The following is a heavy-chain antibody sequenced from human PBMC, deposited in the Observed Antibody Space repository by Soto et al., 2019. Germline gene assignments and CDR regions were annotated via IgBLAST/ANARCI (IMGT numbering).Heavy chain of an antibody. CDR3: ARDRSYYDSSGYYLGGFDY. V-gene: IGHV4-59*01. CDR2: IYYSGST. CDR1: GGSISSYY. D-gene: IGHD3-22*01. Sequence: SETLSLTCTVSGGSISSYYWSWIRQPPGKGLEWIGYIYYSGSTNYNPSPKSRVTISVDTSKNQFSLKLSSVTAADTAVYYCARDRSYYDSSGYYLGGFDYWGQGTLVTVSS. J-gene: IGHJ4*02.